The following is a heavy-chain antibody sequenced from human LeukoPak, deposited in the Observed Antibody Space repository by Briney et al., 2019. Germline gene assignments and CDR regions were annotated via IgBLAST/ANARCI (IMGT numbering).Heavy chain of an antibody. V-gene: IGHV3-23*01. CDR3: ARSLKWNLVGFDY. Sequence: GETLRLSCAASGFTFSSDAKSWVRQPPGNGLEWDSAISGSGGSTYYADSVKGRFTISRDNSKNTLYLQMSSLRGEDTAVYYCARSLKWNLVGFDYWGQGTLVTVSS. D-gene: IGHD1-1*01. CDR2: ISGSGGST. CDR1: GFTFSSDA. J-gene: IGHJ4*02.